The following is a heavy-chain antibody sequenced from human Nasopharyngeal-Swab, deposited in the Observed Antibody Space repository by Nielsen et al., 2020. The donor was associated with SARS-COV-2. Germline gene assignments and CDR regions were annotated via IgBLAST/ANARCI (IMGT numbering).Heavy chain of an antibody. D-gene: IGHD4-17*01. V-gene: IGHV4-39*07. CDR1: GASISSRNNY. Sequence: SETLSLTCVVSGASISSRNNYWGWIRQSPGKGLEWIGTIFSSGSTYNPSLKSRFTMSVDTSKNQFSLKLTSVTAADTAVYYCARDESGDYLGLPFDHWGRGTLVTVSS. CDR2: IFSSGST. J-gene: IGHJ4*02. CDR3: ARDESGDYLGLPFDH.